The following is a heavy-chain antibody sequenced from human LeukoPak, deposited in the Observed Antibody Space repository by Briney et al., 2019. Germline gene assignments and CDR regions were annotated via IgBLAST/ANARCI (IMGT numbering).Heavy chain of an antibody. V-gene: IGHV1-2*02. CDR3: ARSSTVTNPYYYYGMDV. J-gene: IGHJ6*02. D-gene: IGHD4-17*01. CDR1: GYTFTGHY. CDR2: INPNRGDT. Sequence: GASVKDSCKASGYTFTGHYMHWVRQAPGQGLEWMGWINPNRGDTNYAQKFQDSVTMTRDTTSSTAYMELRRLTSDDTAVYYCARSSTVTNPYYYYGMDVWGQGTTVTVSS.